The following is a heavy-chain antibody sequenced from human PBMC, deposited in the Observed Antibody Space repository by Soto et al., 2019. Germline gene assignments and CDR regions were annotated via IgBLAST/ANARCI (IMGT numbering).Heavy chain of an antibody. V-gene: IGHV4-34*01. CDR3: VRLRGYCITTGCHGSYAMDV. CDR1: GGSFSDYI. Sequence: SETLSLTCDVYGGSFSDYIWTWIRQTPGKGLQWIGQINHSGSANYNPSLRSRVTISVHTSSSQFSLELSSVTAADTAVYYCVRLRGYCITTGCHGSYAMDVWGQGTAVT. CDR2: INHSGSA. D-gene: IGHD2-2*01. J-gene: IGHJ6*02.